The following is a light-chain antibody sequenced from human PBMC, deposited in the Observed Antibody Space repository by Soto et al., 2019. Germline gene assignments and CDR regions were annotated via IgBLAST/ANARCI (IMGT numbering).Light chain of an antibody. J-gene: IGKJ5*01. Sequence: EIVLTQSPATLSLSPGERATLSCRASQSVSSYLAWYQQKPGQAPRLLIYDASNRATGIPARFSGSGSGTDFTLPISSLEPEDFAVYYCQQRSNWPRHTFGQGTRLEIK. CDR1: QSVSSY. CDR3: QQRSNWPRHT. CDR2: DAS. V-gene: IGKV3-11*01.